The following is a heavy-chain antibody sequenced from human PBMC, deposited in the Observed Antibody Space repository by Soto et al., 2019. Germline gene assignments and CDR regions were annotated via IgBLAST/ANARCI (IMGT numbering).Heavy chain of an antibody. V-gene: IGHV2-5*02. CDR2: IYWDDDK. CDR1: GFSLSTSGVG. J-gene: IGHJ4*02. D-gene: IGHD3-9*01. Sequence: GPTLVNPTQTLTLTCTFSGFSLSTSGVGVGWIRQPPGKALEWLAVIYWDDDKRYSPSLKNRLTITKDTSKNQVVLTMTNMDPMDTGTYYCARKGPEDWPLDYWGQGTLVTVSS. CDR3: ARKGPEDWPLDY.